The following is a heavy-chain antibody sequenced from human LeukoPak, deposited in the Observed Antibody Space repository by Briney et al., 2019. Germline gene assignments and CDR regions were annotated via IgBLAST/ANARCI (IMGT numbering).Heavy chain of an antibody. D-gene: IGHD1-1*01. CDR1: GGTFSSYA. V-gene: IGHV1-69*05. CDR3: TSGAAGNEGREELFDY. J-gene: IGHJ4*02. CDR2: IIPIFGTA. Sequence: SVKVSCKASGGTFSSYAISWVRQAPGQGLEWMGRIIPIFGTANYAQKFQGRVTITTDESASTAYMELSSLRSEDTAVYYCTSGAAGNEGREELFDYWGQGTLVTVSS.